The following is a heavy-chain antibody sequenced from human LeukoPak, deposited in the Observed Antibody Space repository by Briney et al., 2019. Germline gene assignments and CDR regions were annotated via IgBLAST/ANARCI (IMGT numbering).Heavy chain of an antibody. V-gene: IGHV1-18*01. CDR3: ARGRVLYSSGWPDLDY. CDR1: GYTFTGYG. CDR2: ISAYNGNT. J-gene: IGHJ4*02. Sequence: ASVKVSCKASGYTFTGYGISWVRQAPGQGLEWMGWISAYNGNTNYAQKLQGRVTMTTDTSTSTAYMELRSLRSDDTAVYYCARGRVLYSSGWPDLDYWGQGTLVTVSS. D-gene: IGHD6-19*01.